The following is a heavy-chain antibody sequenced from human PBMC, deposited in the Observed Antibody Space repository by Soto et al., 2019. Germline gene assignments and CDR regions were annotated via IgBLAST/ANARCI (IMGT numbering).Heavy chain of an antibody. V-gene: IGHV1-8*01. CDR1: RYTFTSYD. Sequence: VASLKVSCKASRYTFTSYDINWVRQATGQGLEWMGWMNPNSGNTGYAQKFQGRVTMTRNTSISTASLKLSSVTAADTAVYYCATLDYYDSSGLDYWGQGTLVTVSS. CDR3: ATLDYYDSSGLDY. D-gene: IGHD3-22*01. CDR2: MNPNSGNT. J-gene: IGHJ4*02.